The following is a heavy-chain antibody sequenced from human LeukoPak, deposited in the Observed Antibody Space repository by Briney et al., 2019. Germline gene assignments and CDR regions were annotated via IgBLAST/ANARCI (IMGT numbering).Heavy chain of an antibody. D-gene: IGHD3-22*01. CDR1: GFTFSSYA. CDR3: AKSKYYYDSSGYDY. Sequence: GGSLRLSCAASGFTFSSYAMSWVRQAPGKGLEWVSAISGSGGSTYYADSVKGRFTIFRDNSKNTLYLQMNSLRAEDTAVYYCAKSKYYYDSSGYDYWGQGTLVTVSS. J-gene: IGHJ4*02. CDR2: ISGSGGST. V-gene: IGHV3-23*01.